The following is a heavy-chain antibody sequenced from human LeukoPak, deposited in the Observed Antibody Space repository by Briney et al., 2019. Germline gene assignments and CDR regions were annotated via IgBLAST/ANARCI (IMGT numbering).Heavy chain of an antibody. CDR1: GGSISSTTYY. CDR2: IYYSGNT. J-gene: IGHJ4*02. Sequence: SETLSLTCTVSGGSISSTTYYWGWIRQPPGKGLEWIGSIYYSGNTYYNPSLKSRVTISVDTSKNQFSLKLSSVTAADTAVYYCARDLYGAFDYWGQGTLVTVSS. D-gene: IGHD4-17*01. CDR3: ARDLYGAFDY. V-gene: IGHV4-39*02.